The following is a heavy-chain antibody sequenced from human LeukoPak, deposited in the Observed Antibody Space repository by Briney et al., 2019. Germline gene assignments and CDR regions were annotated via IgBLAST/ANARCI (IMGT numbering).Heavy chain of an antibody. Sequence: GGSLRLSCAASGFTLSSYEMNWVRQAPGKGLEWVSYISSGSTIYDSDSVKGRFTISRDNAKNSLYLQMNRLRAEDTAVYYCARESIAVAGAPFDYWGQGTLVTVSS. V-gene: IGHV3-48*03. J-gene: IGHJ4*02. CDR2: ISSGSTI. CDR3: ARESIAVAGAPFDY. D-gene: IGHD6-19*01. CDR1: GFTLSSYE.